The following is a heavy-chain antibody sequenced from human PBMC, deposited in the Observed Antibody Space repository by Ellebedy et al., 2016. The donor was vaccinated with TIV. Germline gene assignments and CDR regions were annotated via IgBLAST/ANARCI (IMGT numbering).Heavy chain of an antibody. D-gene: IGHD3-3*01. J-gene: IGHJ1*01. CDR1: GFTFSSYW. CDR3: ARGGKSGKLNAGRNPFQH. CDR2: INSDGSST. V-gene: IGHV3-74*01. Sequence: GESLKISCAASGFTFSSYWMHWVRQAPGKGLVWVSRINSDGSSTSYADSVKGRFTISRDNAKNTLYLQMNSLRAEDTAVYYCARGGKSGKLNAGRNPFQHWGQGTLVTVSS.